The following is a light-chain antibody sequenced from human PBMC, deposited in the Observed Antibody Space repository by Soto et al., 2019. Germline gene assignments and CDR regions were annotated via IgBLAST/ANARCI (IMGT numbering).Light chain of an antibody. CDR3: CSYAGSSTYVV. Sequence: QSALTQPASVSGSPGQSITISCTGTSSDVGSYNLVSWYQQHPGKAPKLMIYEGSKRPSGVSNRFSGSKSGNTASLTISGLQAEDEADYYCCSYAGSSTYVVFGGGTQLTV. J-gene: IGLJ2*01. CDR2: EGS. V-gene: IGLV2-23*01. CDR1: SSDVGSYNL.